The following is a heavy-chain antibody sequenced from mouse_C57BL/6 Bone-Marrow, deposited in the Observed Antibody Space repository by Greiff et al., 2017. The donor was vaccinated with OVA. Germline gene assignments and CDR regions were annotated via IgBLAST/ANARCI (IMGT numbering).Heavy chain of an antibody. Sequence: VQLQQSGPELVKPGASVKISCKASGYSFTDYNMNWVKQSNGKSLEWIGEINPNYGTISYNQKFKGKATLTVDQSSSTAYMQLNSLTSEDSAVYYGARYYGSSYEWYFDVWGTGTTVTVSS. CDR2: INPNYGTI. J-gene: IGHJ1*03. D-gene: IGHD1-1*01. V-gene: IGHV1-39*01. CDR1: GYSFTDYN. CDR3: ARYYGSSYEWYFDV.